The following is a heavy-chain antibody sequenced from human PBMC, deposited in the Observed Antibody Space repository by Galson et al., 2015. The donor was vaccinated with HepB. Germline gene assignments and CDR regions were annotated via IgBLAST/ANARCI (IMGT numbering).Heavy chain of an antibody. CDR2: ISSSSSYI. D-gene: IGHD3-10*01. Sequence: SLRLSCAASGFTFSSYSMNWVRQAPGKGLEWVSSISSSSSYIYYADSVKGRFTISRDNAKNSLYLQMNSLRAEDTAVYYCASRWVGITFDAFDIWGQGTMVTVSS. CDR3: ASRWVGITFDAFDI. CDR1: GFTFSSYS. V-gene: IGHV3-21*01. J-gene: IGHJ3*02.